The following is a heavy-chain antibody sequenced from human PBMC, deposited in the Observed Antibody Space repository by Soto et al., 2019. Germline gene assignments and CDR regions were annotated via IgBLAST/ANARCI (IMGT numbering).Heavy chain of an antibody. CDR3: VSGGAASGLINWFDP. Sequence: QVQLVQSGAEVKKPGASVKVSCKASGYTYTNYGITWVRQVPGQGLEWVGWLSPYNGNTNYAQKLLGRVTMTTDTSTSTAYMELRSLRSDDTAVYYCVSGGAASGLINWFDPWGQGTLVTVSS. V-gene: IGHV1-18*01. CDR1: GYTYTNYG. J-gene: IGHJ5*02. D-gene: IGHD6-13*01. CDR2: LSPYNGNT.